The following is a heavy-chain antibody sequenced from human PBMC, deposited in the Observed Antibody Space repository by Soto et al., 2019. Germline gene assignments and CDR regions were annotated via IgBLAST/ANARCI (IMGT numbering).Heavy chain of an antibody. Sequence: SQTLSLTCAISGDSVSSNSAAWNWIRQSPSRGLEWLGRTYYRSKWYNDYAVSVKSRITINPDTSKNQFSLQLNSVTPEDTAVYYCARGLLSIAVAGPLKYYYYGMDVWGRGTTVTVSS. V-gene: IGHV6-1*01. CDR1: GDSVSSNSAA. J-gene: IGHJ6*02. CDR3: ARGLLSIAVAGPLKYYYYGMDV. D-gene: IGHD6-19*01. CDR2: TYYRSKWYN.